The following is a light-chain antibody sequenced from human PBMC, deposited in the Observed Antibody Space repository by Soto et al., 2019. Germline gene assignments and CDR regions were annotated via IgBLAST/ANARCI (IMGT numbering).Light chain of an antibody. Sequence: DIQLTQSPSSLSASVEDRVTITCRASQSIRSYLNWYQQKPGQAPKLLIYAESKLQSGVPARFSGSGSGTDFTLTISSLQPEDFATYYCLQSFTTLWTFGQGTTVHI. CDR3: LQSFTTLWT. CDR2: AES. V-gene: IGKV1-39*01. CDR1: QSIRSY. J-gene: IGKJ1*01.